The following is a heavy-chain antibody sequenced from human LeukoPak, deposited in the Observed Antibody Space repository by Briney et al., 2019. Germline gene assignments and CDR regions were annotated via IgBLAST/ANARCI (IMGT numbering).Heavy chain of an antibody. D-gene: IGHD2-2*01. CDR3: ARVVPAASASYNWFDP. CDR2: INPNSGGT. Sequence: ASVKVSCKASGYTFTGYYMHWVRQAPGQGLEWMGRINPNSGGTNYAQKFQGRVTMTRDTSISTAYMELSRLRSDDTAVYYCARVVPAASASYNWFDPWGQGTLVTVSS. J-gene: IGHJ5*02. CDR1: GYTFTGYY. V-gene: IGHV1-2*06.